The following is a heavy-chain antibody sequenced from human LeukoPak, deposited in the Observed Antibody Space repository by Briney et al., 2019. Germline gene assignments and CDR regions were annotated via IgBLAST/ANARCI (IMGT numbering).Heavy chain of an antibody. CDR2: IDPRDSYT. Sequence: KPGESLKISCKGSGSSFTSYWSTGVRRLPGKGLEWMGRIDPRDSYTNYSPSFHGHVTISADKSISTAYLQWSSLKASDTAMYYCATVTTIYYYYGMDVWGQGTTVTVSS. CDR3: ATVTTIYYYYGMDV. J-gene: IGHJ6*02. D-gene: IGHD4-17*01. V-gene: IGHV5-10-1*01. CDR1: GSSFTSYW.